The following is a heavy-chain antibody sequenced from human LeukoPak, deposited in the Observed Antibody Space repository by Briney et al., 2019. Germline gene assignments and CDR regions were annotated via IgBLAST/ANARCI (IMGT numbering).Heavy chain of an antibody. V-gene: IGHV1-18*01. J-gene: IGHJ4*02. Sequence: GASVQVSCKASGYNFTNYALNWVRQTPGQGLEWMGWISAYNGNTNYAQKLQGRVTMTTDTSTSTAYMELRSLRSDDTAVYYCARIGSSWSALDYWGQGTLVTVSS. D-gene: IGHD6-13*01. CDR1: GYNFTNYA. CDR3: ARIGSSWSALDY. CDR2: ISAYNGNT.